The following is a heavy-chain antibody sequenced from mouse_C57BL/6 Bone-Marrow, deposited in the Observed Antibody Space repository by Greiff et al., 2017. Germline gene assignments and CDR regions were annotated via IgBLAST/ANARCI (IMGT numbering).Heavy chain of an antibody. V-gene: IGHV10-3*01. CDR1: GFTFNTYA. CDR3: VRERDDYGSKDYAMDY. J-gene: IGHJ4*01. Sequence: EVKLVESGGGLVQPKGSLKLSCAASGFTFNTYAMHWVRQAPGKGLEWVARIRSKSSNYATYYADSVKDRFSISRDDSQSMLYLQMNNLKTEDTAMYYCVRERDDYGSKDYAMDYWGQGTSVTVSS. D-gene: IGHD1-1*01. CDR2: IRSKSSNYAT.